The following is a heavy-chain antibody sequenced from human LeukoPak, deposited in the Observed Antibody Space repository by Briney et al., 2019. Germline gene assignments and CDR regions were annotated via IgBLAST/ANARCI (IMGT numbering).Heavy chain of an antibody. V-gene: IGHV4-34*01. CDR3: ARVRARIAARKVFDY. CDR1: GGSFSGYY. CDR2: INHSGST. D-gene: IGHD6-6*01. Sequence: SETLSLTCAVYGGSFSGYYWSWIRQPPGKGLEWIGEINHSGSTNYNPSLKSRVTISVDTFKNQFSLKLSSVTAADTAVYYCARVRARIAARKVFDYWGQGTLVTVSS. J-gene: IGHJ4*02.